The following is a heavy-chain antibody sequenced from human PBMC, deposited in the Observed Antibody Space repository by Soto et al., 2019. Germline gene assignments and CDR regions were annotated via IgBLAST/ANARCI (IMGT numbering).Heavy chain of an antibody. CDR2: ISGSSGNT. CDR1: GFTFSNYA. CDR3: AKSSSMIIVVSGFDP. Sequence: GGSLRLSCAASGFTFSNYAVSWVRQAPGRGLEWVSTISGSSGNTYYADSVKGRFTISRDNSKNALFLQLNSLRAEDTAVYYCAKSSSMIIVVSGFDPWGQGTQVTVSS. V-gene: IGHV3-23*01. D-gene: IGHD3-22*01. J-gene: IGHJ5*02.